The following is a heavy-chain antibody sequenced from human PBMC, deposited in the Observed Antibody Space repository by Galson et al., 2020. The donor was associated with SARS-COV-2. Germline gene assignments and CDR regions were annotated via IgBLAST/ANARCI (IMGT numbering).Heavy chain of an antibody. D-gene: IGHD1-26*01. CDR1: GFILDDFA. V-gene: IGHV3-9*01. Sequence: PGGSLRLSCATSGFILDDFATHWVRQAPGKGLEWVSGIRLDSGRTTYADSVKGRFIMSRDSATNTLYLQMNSLTSEDTAVYFCARDGHMDYQWGYLDYWGQGALVTV. J-gene: IGHJ4*02. CDR3: ARDGHMDYQWGYLDY. CDR2: IRLDSGRT.